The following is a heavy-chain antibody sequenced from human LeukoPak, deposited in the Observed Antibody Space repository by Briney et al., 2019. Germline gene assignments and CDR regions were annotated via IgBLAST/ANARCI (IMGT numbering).Heavy chain of an antibody. Sequence: ASVTVSCTASGYTFTIYGISWVRQAPGQGLEWVGWISAYNGNTNYAQRLQGRVTMTTDTSTSTAYMELRSLRSDDTAVYYCARAIRGRGKYYFDYWGQGTLVTVSS. CDR2: ISAYNGNT. J-gene: IGHJ4*02. CDR3: ARAIRGRGKYYFDY. CDR1: GYTFTIYG. V-gene: IGHV1-18*01. D-gene: IGHD3-10*01.